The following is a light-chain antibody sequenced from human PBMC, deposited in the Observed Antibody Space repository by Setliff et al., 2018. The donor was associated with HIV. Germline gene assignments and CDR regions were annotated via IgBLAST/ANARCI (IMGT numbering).Light chain of an antibody. CDR1: TGAVTSSYY. CDR3: LLFFANDYV. CDR2: YTN. Sequence: QAVVTQEPSLTVSPGGTVTLTCASSTGAVTSSYYPSWFQQKPGQAPSPLIYYTNNRHSWTPARISGSLLGGKAALTLSNVQPEDEAEYYCLLFFANDYVFGSGTKVTVL. V-gene: IGLV7-43*01. J-gene: IGLJ1*01.